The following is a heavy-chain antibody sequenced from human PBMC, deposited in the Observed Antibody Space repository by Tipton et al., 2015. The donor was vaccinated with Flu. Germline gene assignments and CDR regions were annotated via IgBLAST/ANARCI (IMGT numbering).Heavy chain of an antibody. CDR2: INPDATMK. J-gene: IGHJ4*02. CDR3: VREIGGGNCY. CDR1: GFTFSRYW. Sequence: SLRLSCVDSGFTFSRYWMSWVRQAPGEGLEWVANINPDATMKYYVDSVKGRFTISRNNAKNSVYLQMNSLRAEDTAVYYCVREIGGGNCYWGQGTLVTVSS. V-gene: IGHV3-7*01. D-gene: IGHD2-15*01.